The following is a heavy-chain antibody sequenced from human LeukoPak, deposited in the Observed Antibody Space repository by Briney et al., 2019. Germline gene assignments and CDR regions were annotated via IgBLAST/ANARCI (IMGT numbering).Heavy chain of an antibody. CDR2: ISGSGDSA. Sequence: GGSLRLSCEASGFTFSSYAMSWVRQAPGKGLEWVSVISGSGDSAFYADSVKGQFTISRDNSKNTLYLQMNSLRAEDTAVYYCAKSRSGSSNWALRIFDNWGQGTLVSVSS. V-gene: IGHV3-23*01. J-gene: IGHJ5*02. D-gene: IGHD6-13*01. CDR3: AKSRSGSSNWALRIFDN. CDR1: GFTFSSYA.